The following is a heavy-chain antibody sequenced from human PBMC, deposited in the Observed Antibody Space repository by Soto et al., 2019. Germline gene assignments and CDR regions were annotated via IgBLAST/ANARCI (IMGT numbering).Heavy chain of an antibody. CDR2: ISFSDGGT. D-gene: IGHD2-15*01. CDR3: VKDDRILGRRYFDL. J-gene: IGHJ2*01. V-gene: IGHV3-23*01. CDR1: GFTFSSYA. Sequence: EEQLLESGGGLIQPGGSLRLDCAASGFTFSSYAMTWVRQAPGKGLEWVSSISFSDGGTYYADSVKGRLTISRDNSKNTLFLQMNSLRVEATAVYYCVKDDRILGRRYFDLWGRGTLVTVSS.